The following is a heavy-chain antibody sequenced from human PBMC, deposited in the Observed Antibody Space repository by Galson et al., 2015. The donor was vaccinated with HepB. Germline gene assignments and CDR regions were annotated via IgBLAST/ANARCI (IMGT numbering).Heavy chain of an antibody. J-gene: IGHJ6*02. D-gene: IGHD6-19*01. Sequence: SCKASGGTFSSYAISWVRQAPGQGLEWMGGIIPIFGTANYAQKFQGRVTITADESTSTAYMELSSLRSEDTAVYYCARSVVAVAGYYYYGMDVWGQGTTVTVSS. CDR3: ARSVVAVAGYYYYGMDV. CDR2: IIPIFGTA. V-gene: IGHV1-69*01. CDR1: GGTFSSYA.